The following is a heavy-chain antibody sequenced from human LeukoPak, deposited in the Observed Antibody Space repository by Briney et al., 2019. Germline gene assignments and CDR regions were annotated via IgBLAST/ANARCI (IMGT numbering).Heavy chain of an antibody. CDR3: ATSRDGYNEHDY. CDR1: GYSFSGYY. V-gene: IGHV1-2*02. J-gene: IGHJ4*02. D-gene: IGHD5-24*01. CDR2: INPKSGGT. Sequence: ASVKVSCKASGYSFSGYYMHWVRQAPGQGLEWMGWINPKSGGTNYAQKFQGRVTMTRDTSISTAYMELSRLRSDDTAVYYCATSRDGYNEHDYWGQGTLVTVSS.